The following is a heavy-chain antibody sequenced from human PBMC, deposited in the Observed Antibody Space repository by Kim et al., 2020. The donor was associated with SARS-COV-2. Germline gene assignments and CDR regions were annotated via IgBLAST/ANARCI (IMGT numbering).Heavy chain of an antibody. V-gene: IGHV3-33*01. CDR1: GFTFSSYD. J-gene: IGHJ6*03. Sequence: GGSLRLSCAASGFTFSSYDMHWVRQAPGKGLEWVAVIWYDGSNKYYADSVKGRFTISRDNSKNTLYLQMNSLRAEDTAVYYCISSRIGYYYYMDVWGKGTTVTVSS. CDR2: IWYDGSNK. CDR3: ISSRIGYYYYMDV. D-gene: IGHD3-16*02.